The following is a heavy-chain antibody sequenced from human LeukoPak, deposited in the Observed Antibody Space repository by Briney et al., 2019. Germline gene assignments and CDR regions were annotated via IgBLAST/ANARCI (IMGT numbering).Heavy chain of an antibody. V-gene: IGHV4-31*11. CDR3: ARDLGLHFDY. J-gene: IGHJ4*02. CDR2: IYYSGST. CDR1: GGSFSGYY. Sequence: SETLSLTCAVYGGSFSGYYWSWIRQHPGKGLEWIGYIYYSGSTYYNPSLKSRVTISVDTSKNQFSLKLSSVTAADTAVYYCARDLGLHFDYWGQGTLVTVSS. D-gene: IGHD5-12*01.